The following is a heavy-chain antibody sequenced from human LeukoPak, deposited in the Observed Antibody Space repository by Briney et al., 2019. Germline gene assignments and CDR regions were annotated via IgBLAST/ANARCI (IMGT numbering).Heavy chain of an antibody. Sequence: GGSLRLSRAASGFTFSSYVMNWVRQAPGKGLEWVSGISGSDGSTYYADSVKGRFTISRDNSKNTLYLQMNSLRAEDTAVYYCAKDISTWPEYFDFWGQGTLVTVSS. V-gene: IGHV3-23*01. J-gene: IGHJ4*02. CDR1: GFTFSSYV. CDR3: AKDISTWPEYFDF. CDR2: ISGSDGST.